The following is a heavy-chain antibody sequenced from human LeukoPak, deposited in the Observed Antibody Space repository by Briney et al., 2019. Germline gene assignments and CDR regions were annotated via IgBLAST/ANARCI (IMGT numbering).Heavy chain of an antibody. CDR1: GFTFGDYA. J-gene: IGHJ3*02. Sequence: GGSLRLSCTGSGFTFGDYALSWFRQAPGKGLDWVGFIRSKPHAGTAEYAASVRGRFTISRDDSATVAYLQMNSLKIEDTAMYYCSRVRYDTRGRLDTLDIWGQGTMVTVSP. D-gene: IGHD3-16*01. CDR2: IRSKPHAGTA. V-gene: IGHV3-49*03. CDR3: SRVRYDTRGRLDTLDI.